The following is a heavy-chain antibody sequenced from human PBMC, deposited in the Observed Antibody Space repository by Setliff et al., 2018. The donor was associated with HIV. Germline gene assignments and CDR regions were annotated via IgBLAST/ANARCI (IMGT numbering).Heavy chain of an antibody. D-gene: IGHD5-18*01. CDR3: ARGPWIQLWSSELDAFDI. CDR2: INPSGGST. CDR1: GYTFTSYY. Sequence: GASVKVSCKASGYTFTSYYLHWVRQAPGQGLEWMGLINPSGGSTTYARKFLGRVTLTRDTSTSTVYMELSSLRSEDTAVYYCARGPWIQLWSSELDAFDIWGQGTMVTVSS. J-gene: IGHJ3*02. V-gene: IGHV1-46*01.